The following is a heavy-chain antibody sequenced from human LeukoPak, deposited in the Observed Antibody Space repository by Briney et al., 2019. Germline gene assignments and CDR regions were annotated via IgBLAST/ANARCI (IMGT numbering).Heavy chain of an antibody. D-gene: IGHD6-13*01. J-gene: IGHJ4*02. CDR1: GGSISSSSYC. V-gene: IGHV4-39*01. CDR3: ARQTIYSSTPFDN. CDR2: IDYSGST. Sequence: SESLSLACTVSGGSISSSSYCSGWIRQPPGKGLEWFGSIDYSGSTYYNPSLKSRVTISANTSKNQFSLRLSSVTAADTAVYYCARQTIYSSTPFDNWGQGTLVTVSS.